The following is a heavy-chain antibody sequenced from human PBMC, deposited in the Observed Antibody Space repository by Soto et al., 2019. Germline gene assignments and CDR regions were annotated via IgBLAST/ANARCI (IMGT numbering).Heavy chain of an antibody. CDR2: IYYSGST. J-gene: IGHJ4*02. CDR3: AGSIAVAFDY. V-gene: IGHV4-39*01. Sequence: SETLSLTCVVLGAAYSRSCYAWGWLRQPPGKGLEWIGSIYYSGSTYYNPSLKSRVTISVDTSKNQFSLKLSSVTAADTAVYYCAGSIAVAFDYWGQGTLVTVSS. D-gene: IGHD6-19*01. CDR1: GAAYSRSCYA.